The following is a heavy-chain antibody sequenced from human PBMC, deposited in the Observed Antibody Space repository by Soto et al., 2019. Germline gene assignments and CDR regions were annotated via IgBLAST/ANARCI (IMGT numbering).Heavy chain of an antibody. CDR3: ARVDIVVVVAAKGKAFDI. D-gene: IGHD2-15*01. Sequence: ASVKVSCKASGYTFTSYGISWVRQAPGQGLEWMGWISAYNGNTNYAQKLQGRVTMTTDTSTSTAYMELRSLRSDDTAVYYCARVDIVVVVAAKGKAFDIWGQGTMVTVSS. CDR2: ISAYNGNT. CDR1: GYTFTSYG. J-gene: IGHJ3*02. V-gene: IGHV1-18*04.